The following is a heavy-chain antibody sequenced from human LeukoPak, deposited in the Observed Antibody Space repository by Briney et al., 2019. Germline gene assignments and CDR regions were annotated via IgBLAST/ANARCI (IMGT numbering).Heavy chain of an antibody. CDR2: IKKDGTEK. CDR1: GFTFSTYW. Sequence: PGRSLRLSCAASGFTFSTYWMSWVRQAPGKGLEWVANIKKDGTEKYYVDSVKGRFTISRDNAKNSLYLQMNSLRAEDTAVYYCTRDVGAAGYWGQGTLVTVSS. V-gene: IGHV3-7*05. J-gene: IGHJ4*02. D-gene: IGHD6-13*01. CDR3: TRDVGAAGY.